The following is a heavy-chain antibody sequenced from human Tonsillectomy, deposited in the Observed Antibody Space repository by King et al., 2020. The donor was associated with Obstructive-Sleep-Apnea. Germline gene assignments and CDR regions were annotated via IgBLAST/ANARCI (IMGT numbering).Heavy chain of an antibody. CDR1: GFTFSKFA. CDR2: IGDSTAGTGS. V-gene: IGHV3-23*04. D-gene: IGHD2-2*01. Sequence: VQLVESGGGLVQPGGSLRLSRAASGFTFSKFAMSWVRQAPGRGLEWVSAIGDSTAGTGSYYADSVKGRFTLSRDNSKNTLYLHMNSLRADETALYYCAKDMGGGPAANFDYWGQGTLVTVSS. J-gene: IGHJ4*02. CDR3: AKDMGGGPAANFDY.